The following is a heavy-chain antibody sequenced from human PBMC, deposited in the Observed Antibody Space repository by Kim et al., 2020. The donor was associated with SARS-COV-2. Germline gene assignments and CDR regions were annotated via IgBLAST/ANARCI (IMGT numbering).Heavy chain of an antibody. CDR3: ARDGDRLGYYGMDV. Sequence: GGSLRLSCAASGFTFSSYGMHWVRQAPGKGLEWVAVIWYDGSNKYYADSGKGRFTISRDNSKNKLYLQMNSLRAEDTAVYYCARDGDRLGYYGMDVWGQGTTVTVSS. J-gene: IGHJ6*02. V-gene: IGHV3-33*01. CDR2: IWYDGSNK. D-gene: IGHD6-19*01. CDR1: GFTFSSYG.